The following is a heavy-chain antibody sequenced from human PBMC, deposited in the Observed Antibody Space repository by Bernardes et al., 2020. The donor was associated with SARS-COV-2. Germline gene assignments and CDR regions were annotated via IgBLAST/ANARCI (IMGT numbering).Heavy chain of an antibody. V-gene: IGHV1-24*01. D-gene: IGHD1-26*01. J-gene: IGHJ5*02. CDR1: GYTLTALS. CDR2: LDPADGET. CDR3: ATGSGSFYNWLDP. Sequence: ASVKVSCKVSGYTLTALSLHWVRQAPGKGLEWMGSLDPADGETINTEKFQGRVTMTEDTTTETAYMELSSLRSDDTAVYFCATGSGSFYNWLDPWGQGTLVTVSS.